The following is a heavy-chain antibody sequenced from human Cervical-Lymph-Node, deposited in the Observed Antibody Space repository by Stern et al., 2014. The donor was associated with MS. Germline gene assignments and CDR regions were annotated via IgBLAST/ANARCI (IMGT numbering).Heavy chain of an antibody. V-gene: IGHV3-7*01. D-gene: IGHD3-3*01. CDR3: ARDYDFWSGYSSYYYGLDV. J-gene: IGHJ6*02. CDR2: IKQDGTGR. CDR1: GFIFSRYW. Sequence: EVQLVESGGGLVQPGGSLSVSCEASGFIFSRYWMSWVRQAPGKGLEWVAQIKQDGTGRHDVDSVKGRFTISRDNLKNSLYLQMHSLRVEDTAVYYCARDYDFWSGYSSYYYGLDVWGQGTTVTVYS.